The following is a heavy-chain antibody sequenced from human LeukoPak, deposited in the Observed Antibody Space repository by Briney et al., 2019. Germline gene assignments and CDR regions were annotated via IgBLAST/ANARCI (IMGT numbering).Heavy chain of an antibody. D-gene: IGHD3-10*01. CDR1: GYTFTGYY. CDR3: ARDWFLSTYYYGSGSYFTP. J-gene: IGHJ5*02. Sequence: ASVKVSCKASGYTFTGYYMHWVRQAPGQGLEWMGRINPNSGGTNYAQKFQGRVTMTRDTSTSTAYMELSRLRSDDTAVYYCARDWFLSTYYYGSGSYFTPWGQGTLVTVSS. CDR2: INPNSGGT. V-gene: IGHV1-2*06.